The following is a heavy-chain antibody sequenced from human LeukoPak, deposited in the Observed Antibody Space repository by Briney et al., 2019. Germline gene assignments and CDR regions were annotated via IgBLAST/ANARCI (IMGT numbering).Heavy chain of an antibody. CDR3: ARDPAVAGTTYFDY. V-gene: IGHV4-59*02. J-gene: IGHJ4*02. Sequence: PSETLSLTCTVSGGSVSNYYWSWIRQPPGKGLEWIGYIYYSGSTNYNPSLKSRVTISVDTSKNQFSLKLSSVTAADTAVYYCARDPAVAGTTYFDYWGQGTLVTVSS. CDR1: GGSVSNYY. D-gene: IGHD6-19*01. CDR2: IYYSGST.